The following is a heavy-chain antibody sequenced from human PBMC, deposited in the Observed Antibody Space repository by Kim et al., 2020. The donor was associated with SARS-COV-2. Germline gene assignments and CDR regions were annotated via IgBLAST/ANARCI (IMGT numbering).Heavy chain of an antibody. CDR1: GFTFSSYG. V-gene: IGHV3-30*18. Sequence: GGSLRLSCAASGFTFSSYGMHWVRQAPGKGLEWVAVISYDGSNKYYADSVKGRFTISRDNSKNTLYLQMNSLRAEDTAVYYCAKGSSVRDQTRMAEYFQHWGQGTLVTVSS. CDR2: ISYDGSNK. D-gene: IGHD2-2*01. J-gene: IGHJ1*01. CDR3: AKGSSVRDQTRMAEYFQH.